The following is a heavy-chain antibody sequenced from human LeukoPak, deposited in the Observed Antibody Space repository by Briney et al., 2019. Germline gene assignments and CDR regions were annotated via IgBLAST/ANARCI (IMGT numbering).Heavy chain of an antibody. Sequence: SETLSLTCTVSGGSISTYYWTWIRRPPGKRLEWIGYINYSGSSDYNPSLKSRVTMSVDTSMNQFSLKLNSVTAADTAVYYCARRTYYDILTGYKYWYSDLWGRGTLVTVSS. D-gene: IGHD3-9*01. CDR1: GGSISTYY. CDR3: ARRTYYDILTGYKYWYSDL. CDR2: INYSGSS. V-gene: IGHV4-59*01. J-gene: IGHJ2*01.